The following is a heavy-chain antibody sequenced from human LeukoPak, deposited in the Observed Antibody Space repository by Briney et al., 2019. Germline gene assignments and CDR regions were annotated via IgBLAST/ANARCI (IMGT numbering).Heavy chain of an antibody. CDR1: GFTFSSYA. J-gene: IGHJ4*02. D-gene: IGHD1-26*01. Sequence: GGSLRLSCAASGFTFSSYAMGWVRQAPGKGLEWVSAISGSGGGTYYADSVKGRFTISRDNSKNTLYLQMSSLRAEDTAVYYCAKYGGSYHTPFDYWGQGTLVTVSS. V-gene: IGHV3-23*01. CDR3: AKYGGSYHTPFDY. CDR2: ISGSGGGT.